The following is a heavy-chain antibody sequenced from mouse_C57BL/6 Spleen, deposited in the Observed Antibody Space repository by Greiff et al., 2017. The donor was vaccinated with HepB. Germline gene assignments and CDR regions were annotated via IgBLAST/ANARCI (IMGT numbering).Heavy chain of an antibody. J-gene: IGHJ4*01. CDR2: IDPSDSET. D-gene: IGHD1-1*01. V-gene: IGHV1-52*01. CDR1: GYTFTSYW. CDR3: ARSPSITTVGGMDY. Sequence: QVQLKQPGAELVRPGSSVKLSCKASGYTFTSYWMHWVKQRPIQGLEWIGNIDPSDSETHYNQKFKDKATLTVDKSSSTAYMQLSSLTSEDSAVYYCARSPSITTVGGMDYWGQGTSVTVSS.